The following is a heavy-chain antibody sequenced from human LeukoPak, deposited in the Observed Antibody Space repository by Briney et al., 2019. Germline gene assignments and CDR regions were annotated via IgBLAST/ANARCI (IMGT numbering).Heavy chain of an antibody. V-gene: IGHV1-69*13. CDR1: GGTFSSYA. Sequence: GASVKVSCKASGGTFSSYAISWVRQAPGQGLEWMGGIIPIFGTANYAQKFQGRVTITADESTSTAYMELSSPRSEDTAVYYCARGHKSDGGILYYFDYWGQGTLVTVSS. CDR2: IIPIFGTA. D-gene: IGHD4-23*01. J-gene: IGHJ4*02. CDR3: ARGHKSDGGILYYFDY.